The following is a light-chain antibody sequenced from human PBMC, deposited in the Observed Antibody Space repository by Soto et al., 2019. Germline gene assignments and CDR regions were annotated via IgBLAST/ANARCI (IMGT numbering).Light chain of an antibody. CDR2: KAS. V-gene: IGKV1-39*01. J-gene: IGKJ2*01. CDR3: QQSYSSLVYT. Sequence: DIQMTQSPSSLSASVGDRVTITCRANQNIGTSLNWNQQKPGKAPTALIYKASTMQGGVPSRFSGSGSGTDFTLTISSLQPEDSATYYCQQSYSSLVYTFGPGTKLEIK. CDR1: QNIGTS.